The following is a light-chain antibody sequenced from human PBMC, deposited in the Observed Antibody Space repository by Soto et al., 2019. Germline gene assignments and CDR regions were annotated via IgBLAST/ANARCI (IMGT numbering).Light chain of an antibody. CDR1: SSDIGSYNR. CDR2: DVT. Sequence: QSALTQPRSVSGSPGQSVTISCTGTSSDIGSYNRVSWFQQPPGEAPKLIIYDVTKRPSGVPDRFSGSKSGNTASLTISGLQAEDEADYSCCSQADTYPVVFGGGTKLTVL. J-gene: IGLJ2*01. V-gene: IGLV2-11*01. CDR3: CSQADTYPVV.